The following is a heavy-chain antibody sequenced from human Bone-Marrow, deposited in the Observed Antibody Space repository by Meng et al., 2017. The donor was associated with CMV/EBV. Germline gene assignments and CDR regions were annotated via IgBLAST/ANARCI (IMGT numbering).Heavy chain of an antibody. J-gene: IGHJ6*02. V-gene: IGHV4-34*01. Sequence: SETLSLTCAVYGGSFSGYYWSWIRQPPGKGLEWIGEINHSGSTNYNPSLKSRVTISVDTSKNQFSLKLSSVTAADTAVYYCARGRGGSYYYYYGMDVWGQGTTVTASS. CDR3: ARGRGGSYYYYYGMDV. D-gene: IGHD1-26*01. CDR1: GGSFSGYY. CDR2: INHSGST.